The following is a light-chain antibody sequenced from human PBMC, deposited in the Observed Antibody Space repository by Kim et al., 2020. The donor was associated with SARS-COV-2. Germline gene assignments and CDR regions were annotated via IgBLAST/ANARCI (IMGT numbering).Light chain of an antibody. CDR3: QQYNNWPPIT. V-gene: IGKV3-15*01. CDR2: GAS. J-gene: IGKJ5*01. Sequence: SPGERATRACRASQSVSSNLAWYQQKPGQAPRLLIYGASTRATGIPARFSGSGSGTEFTLTIRSLQSEDFAVYYCQQYNNWPPITFGQGTRLEIK. CDR1: QSVSSN.